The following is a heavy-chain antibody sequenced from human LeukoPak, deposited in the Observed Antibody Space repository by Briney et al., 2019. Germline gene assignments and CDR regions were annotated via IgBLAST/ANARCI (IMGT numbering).Heavy chain of an antibody. CDR3: AKGSGSSDY. V-gene: IGHV3-23*01. D-gene: IGHD1-26*01. CDR1: GFTFSSYG. CDR2: ISGSGGRT. Sequence: GVLRLSCAASGFTFSSYGMSWVRQAPGKGLEWVSDISGSGGRTYYADSVKGRFTISRDNSKNTLYLQMNSLRAEDTAVYYCAKGSGSSDYWGQGTLVTVSS. J-gene: IGHJ4*02.